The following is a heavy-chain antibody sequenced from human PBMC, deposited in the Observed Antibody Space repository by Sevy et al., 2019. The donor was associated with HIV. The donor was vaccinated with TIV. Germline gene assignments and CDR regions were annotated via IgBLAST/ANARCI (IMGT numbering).Heavy chain of an antibody. J-gene: IGHJ4*02. CDR1: GFTFDDYA. D-gene: IGHD4-4*01. CDR3: AKGVYSNYPNYFDY. V-gene: IGHV3-9*01. Sequence: GGSLRLSCAASGFTFDDYAMHWVRQAPGKGLEWVSGISWNSGSIGYADSVKGRFTISRDNATNSLYLQMNSLRAEDTALYYCAKGVYSNYPNYFDYWGQGTLVTVSS. CDR2: ISWNSGSI.